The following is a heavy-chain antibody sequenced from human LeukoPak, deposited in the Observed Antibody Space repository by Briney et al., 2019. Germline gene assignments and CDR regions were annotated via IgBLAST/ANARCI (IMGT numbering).Heavy chain of an antibody. D-gene: IGHD6-19*01. J-gene: IGHJ4*02. CDR1: GGSFSGYY. Sequence: SETLSLTCAVYGGSFSGYYWSWIRQPPGKGLQWIGEINHSGSTNYNPSLKSRVTISVDTSKNQFSLKLRSVTAADTAVYYCARHYNSGWSHFEYWGQGTLATVSS. CDR3: ARHYNSGWSHFEY. CDR2: INHSGST. V-gene: IGHV4-34*01.